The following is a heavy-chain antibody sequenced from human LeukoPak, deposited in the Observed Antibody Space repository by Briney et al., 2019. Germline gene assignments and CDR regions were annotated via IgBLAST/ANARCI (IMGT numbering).Heavy chain of an antibody. CDR3: AGGGDWKYFHY. Sequence: SETLSLTCTVSGGSISSHYWSWIRQPPGKGLEWIGYRYYSGSTNYNPTLISRVTISVDTSRNQFSLKLTSVTAADTAVYFCAGGGDWKYFHYWGQGALVTVSS. V-gene: IGHV4-59*11. J-gene: IGHJ4*02. CDR1: GGSISSHY. D-gene: IGHD2-21*02. CDR2: RYYSGST.